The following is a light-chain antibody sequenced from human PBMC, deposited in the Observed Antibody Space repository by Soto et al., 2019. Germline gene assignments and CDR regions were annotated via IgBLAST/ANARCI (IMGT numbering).Light chain of an antibody. CDR3: QERSNLPRGT. J-gene: IGKJ4*01. CDR1: LTLRND. Sequence: IVLTQSPATLSLSPGERAPLSCRASLTLRNDFAWYQQRPGQAPRLLIYGAFKRAPGIPARFSGSGSGTVLTLTITRLEPEDFAVYYCQERSNLPRGTFGGGTKV. V-gene: IGKV3-11*01. CDR2: GAF.